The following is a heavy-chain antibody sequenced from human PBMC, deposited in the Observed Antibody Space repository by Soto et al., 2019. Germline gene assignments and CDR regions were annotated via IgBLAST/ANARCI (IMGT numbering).Heavy chain of an antibody. CDR2: IYHSGST. V-gene: IGHV4-30-2*01. J-gene: IGHJ4*02. CDR3: ARQSYDGSGYYFDY. D-gene: IGHD3-22*01. Sequence: PSETLSLTCAVSGGSISSGGYSWSWIRQPPGKGLERTGYIYHSGSTYYNPSLKSPVTISVDRSKNQFSLKLSSVTAADTAVYYCARQSYDGSGYYFDYWGQGTLVTVSS. CDR1: GGSISSGGYS.